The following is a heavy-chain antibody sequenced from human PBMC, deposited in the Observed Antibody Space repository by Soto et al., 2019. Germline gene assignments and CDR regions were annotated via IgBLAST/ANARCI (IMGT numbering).Heavy chain of an antibody. J-gene: IGHJ4*02. V-gene: IGHV4-59*01. CDR3: ARHYGSGSYPLDY. CDR2: IYYSGST. D-gene: IGHD3-10*01. CDR1: GGSINSYY. Sequence: QVQLQESGPGLVKPSETLSLTCTVSGGSINSYYWSWIRQPPGKGLEWIGYIYYSGSTNYNPSLKRRVXXSXDXXKNQFSLKLSSVTAADTAVYYCARHYGSGSYPLDYWGQGTLVTVSS.